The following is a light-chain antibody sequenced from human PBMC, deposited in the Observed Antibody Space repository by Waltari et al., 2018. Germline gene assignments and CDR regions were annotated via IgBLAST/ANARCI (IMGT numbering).Light chain of an antibody. V-gene: IGLV2-14*03. Sequence: QSVVTQPASVSGSPGQSISISCTGTSNDIGANDYVSWYQQHPGRAPQLVIYDVSVRPSGVSIRFSGSRSGNTASLTISGLQAEDKALYYCSSYTLTNPVVFGGGTKLTVL. CDR3: SSYTLTNPVV. J-gene: IGLJ2*01. CDR2: DVS. CDR1: SNDIGANDY.